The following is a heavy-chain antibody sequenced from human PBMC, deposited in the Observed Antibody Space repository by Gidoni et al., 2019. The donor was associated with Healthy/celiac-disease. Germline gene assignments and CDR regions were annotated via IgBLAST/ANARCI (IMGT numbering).Heavy chain of an antibody. D-gene: IGHD3-22*01. V-gene: IGHV1-46*01. CDR1: GYTFTSYY. J-gene: IGHJ5*02. Sequence: QVQLVQSGAEVKKPGASVKVSCKASGYTFTSYYMHWVRQAPGQGLEWMGIINPSGGSTSYAQKFQGRVTMTRDTSTSTVYMELSSLRSEDTAVYYCARIVGYYYDSSGYIGFEPWGQGTLVTVSS. CDR2: INPSGGST. CDR3: ARIVGYYYDSSGYIGFEP.